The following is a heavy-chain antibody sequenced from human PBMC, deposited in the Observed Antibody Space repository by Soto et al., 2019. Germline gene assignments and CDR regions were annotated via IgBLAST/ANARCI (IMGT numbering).Heavy chain of an antibody. CDR1: GYSFSSHW. CDR3: ARRIATARTDAFDI. J-gene: IGHJ3*02. Sequence: PGESLKISCKGSGYSFSSHWIGWVRQMPGKGLEWMGIIYPGDSDTRYSPSFQGQVTISADKSTSTAYLHWSSLKASDTAMYYCARRIATARTDAFDIWGQGTMVTVSS. V-gene: IGHV5-51*01. CDR2: IYPGDSDT. D-gene: IGHD6-13*01.